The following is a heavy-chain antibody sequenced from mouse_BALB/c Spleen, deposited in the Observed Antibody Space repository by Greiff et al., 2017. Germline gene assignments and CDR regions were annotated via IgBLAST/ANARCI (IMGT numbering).Heavy chain of an antibody. CDR1: GFTFSDYY. CDR2: ISDGGSYT. Sequence: EVKVVESGGGLVKPGGSLKLSCAASGFTFSDYYMYWVRQTPEKRLEWVATISDGGSYTYYPDSVKGRFTISRDNAKNNLYLQMSSLKSEDTAMYYGARGGITTVVNSAMDYWGQGTSVTVSS. D-gene: IGHD1-1*01. J-gene: IGHJ4*01. V-gene: IGHV5-4*02. CDR3: ARGGITTVVNSAMDY.